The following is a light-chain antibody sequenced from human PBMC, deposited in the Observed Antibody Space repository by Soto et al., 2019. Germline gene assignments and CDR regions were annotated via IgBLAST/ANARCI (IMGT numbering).Light chain of an antibody. V-gene: IGKV3-20*01. CDR2: GAS. CDR3: HQYGSSQT. Sequence: EIVMTQSPATLSVSPGERASLSCRASQSVSSNFAWYQQKPGQAPRLLMYGASSRATGIPDRFSGSGSGTDFTLTISRLEPEDFAVYYCHQYGSSQTFGQGTKVDI. CDR1: QSVSSN. J-gene: IGKJ1*01.